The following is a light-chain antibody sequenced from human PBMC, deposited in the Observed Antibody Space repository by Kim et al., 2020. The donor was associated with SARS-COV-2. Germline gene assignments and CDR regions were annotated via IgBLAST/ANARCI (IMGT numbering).Light chain of an antibody. J-gene: IGKJ1*01. CDR3: QQYNRWPPT. V-gene: IGKV3-15*01. CDR1: QSLSSN. Sequence: VSPREKVNRSCRASQSLSSNFAWYPQKLGQAPRLLIYDASTRAPDIPTRFSGSGSGTEFTLTISSLQSEGFAVYYCQQYNRWPPTFGQGTKVDIK. CDR2: DAS.